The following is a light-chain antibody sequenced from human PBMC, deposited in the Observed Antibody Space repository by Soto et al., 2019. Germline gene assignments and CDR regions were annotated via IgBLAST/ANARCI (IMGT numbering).Light chain of an antibody. V-gene: IGLV2-11*01. CDR3: CSYAGSPRYV. CDR1: SSDVGRYNY. CDR2: DVS. J-gene: IGLJ1*01. Sequence: QSVLTQPRSVSGSPGQSVTISCTGTSSDVGRYNYVSWYQQHPGKAPKVMIYDVSERPSGVPDCFSGSKSGNTASLTISGLQAEDEADYYCCSYAGSPRYVFGTGTKVTVL.